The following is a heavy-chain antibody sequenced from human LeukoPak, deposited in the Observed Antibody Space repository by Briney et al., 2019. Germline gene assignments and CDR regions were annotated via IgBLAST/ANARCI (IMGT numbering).Heavy chain of an antibody. Sequence: SETLSLTCTVSGGSMSSYYWSWIRQPPGKGLEWIGYIYYSGSTNYNPSLKSRVTISVDTSKNQFSLKLSSVTAADTAVYYCARTTYYYDSSGYYPEIDYWGQGTLVTVSS. J-gene: IGHJ4*02. D-gene: IGHD3-22*01. CDR3: ARTTYYYDSSGYYPEIDY. CDR2: IYYSGST. CDR1: GGSMSSYY. V-gene: IGHV4-59*08.